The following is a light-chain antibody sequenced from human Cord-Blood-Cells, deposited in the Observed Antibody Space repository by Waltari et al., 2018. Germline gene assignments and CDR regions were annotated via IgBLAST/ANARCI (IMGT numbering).Light chain of an antibody. CDR3: GTWDSSLSAWV. CDR1: SSNFGSNY. V-gene: IGLV1-51*01. CDR2: DNN. J-gene: IGLJ3*02. Sequence: QSVLTQPPSVSAAPGHTVTISCSGTSSNFGSNYVSWYQQLPGTAPKLLIYDNNKRPSGIPDRFSGSKSGTSATLGITGLQTGDEADYYCGTWDSSLSAWVFGGGTKLTVL.